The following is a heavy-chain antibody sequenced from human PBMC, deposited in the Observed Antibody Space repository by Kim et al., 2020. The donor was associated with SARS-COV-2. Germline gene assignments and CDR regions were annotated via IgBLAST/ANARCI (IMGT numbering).Heavy chain of an antibody. Sequence: SETLSLTCTVSGGSISSYYWSWIRKPPGKGLEWIGYIYYSGSTNYNHSLKSRVTISVDTSKNQFSLKLSSVTAADTAVYYCARLFYDSSGLCFDYWGQGTLVTVSS. CDR2: IYYSGST. J-gene: IGHJ4*02. D-gene: IGHD3-22*01. CDR3: ARLFYDSSGLCFDY. CDR1: GGSISSYY. V-gene: IGHV4-59*08.